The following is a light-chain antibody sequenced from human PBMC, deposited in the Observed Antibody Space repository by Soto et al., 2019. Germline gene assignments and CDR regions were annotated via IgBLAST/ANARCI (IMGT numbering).Light chain of an antibody. CDR2: NDS. Sequence: SYELTQPSSVSVSPGQTARITCSGEVLAKKYGRWLQQKPGQAPVVVIYNDSERPSGIPERISGSRSGTTVTLTISGAQVEDEADYHCYAAADNNRWVFGGGTKLTVL. CDR1: VLAKKY. V-gene: IGLV3-27*01. CDR3: YAAADNNRWV. J-gene: IGLJ3*02.